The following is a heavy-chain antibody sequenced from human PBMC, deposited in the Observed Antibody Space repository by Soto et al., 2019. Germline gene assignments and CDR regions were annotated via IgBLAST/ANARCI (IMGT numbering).Heavy chain of an antibody. Sequence: LRLSCAASGFTFSSYSMNWVRQAPGKGLEWVSSISSSSSYIYYADSVKGRFTISRDNAKNSLYLQMNSLGAEDTAVYYCARDYSSSWPSAFDYWGQGTLVTVSS. CDR1: GFTFSSYS. CDR3: ARDYSSSWPSAFDY. V-gene: IGHV3-21*01. CDR2: ISSSSSYI. J-gene: IGHJ4*02. D-gene: IGHD6-13*01.